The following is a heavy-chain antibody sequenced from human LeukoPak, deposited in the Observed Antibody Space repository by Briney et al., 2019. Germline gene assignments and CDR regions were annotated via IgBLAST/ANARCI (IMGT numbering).Heavy chain of an antibody. J-gene: IGHJ4*02. CDR3: ARGLGPGVYADY. D-gene: IGHD5/OR15-5a*01. V-gene: IGHV4-59*01. CDR1: GGSMSDYY. CDR2: IYYSGTT. Sequence: PSETLSLTCTVSGGSMSDYYWSWIRQPPGKGLEWIGYIYYSGTTNDNPSLKSRVTMSLDTSKNQFSLKLSSVTAADTALYYCARGLGPGVYADYWGQGTLVTVSS.